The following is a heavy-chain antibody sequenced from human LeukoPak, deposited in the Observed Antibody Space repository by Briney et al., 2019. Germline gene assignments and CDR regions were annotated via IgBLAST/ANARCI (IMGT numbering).Heavy chain of an antibody. CDR2: ISSSSSYI. CDR3: ARTFYTDVDTALLTSLDY. Sequence: GGSLRLSCAASGFTFSGYSMNWVRQAPGKGLVWVSSISSSSSYIYYADSVKGRFTISRDNAKNSLYLQMNSLRAEDTAVFYCARTFYTDVDTALLTSLDYWGQGTLVTVSS. D-gene: IGHD5-18*01. J-gene: IGHJ4*02. V-gene: IGHV3-21*01. CDR1: GFTFSGYS.